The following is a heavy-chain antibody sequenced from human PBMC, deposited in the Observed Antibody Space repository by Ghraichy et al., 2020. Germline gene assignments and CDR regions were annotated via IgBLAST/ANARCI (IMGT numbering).Heavy chain of an antibody. D-gene: IGHD6-19*01. CDR2: ISYDGSNK. J-gene: IGHJ4*02. CDR1: GFTFSSYG. Sequence: GGSLRLSCAASGFTFSSYGMHWVRQAPGKGLEWVAVISYDGSNKYYADSVKGRFTISRDNSKNTLYLQMNSLRAEDTAVYYCAKDLKGGWYVDYFDYWGQGTLVTVSS. CDR3: AKDLKGGWYVDYFDY. V-gene: IGHV3-30*18.